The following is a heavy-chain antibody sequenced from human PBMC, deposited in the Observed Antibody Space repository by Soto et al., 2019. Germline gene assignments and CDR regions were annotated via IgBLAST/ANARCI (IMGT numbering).Heavy chain of an antibody. V-gene: IGHV1-18*01. CDR3: ARLTYGSGSYYTAIDYYYYMDV. CDR2: ISAYNGNT. J-gene: IGHJ6*03. CDR1: GYTFTSYG. Sequence: ASVKVSCKASGYTFTSYGISWVRQAPGQGLEWMGWISAYNGNTNYAQKLQGRVTMTTDTSTSTAYMEPRSLRSDDTAVYYCARLTYGSGSYYTAIDYYYYMDVWGKGTTVTVSS. D-gene: IGHD3-10*01.